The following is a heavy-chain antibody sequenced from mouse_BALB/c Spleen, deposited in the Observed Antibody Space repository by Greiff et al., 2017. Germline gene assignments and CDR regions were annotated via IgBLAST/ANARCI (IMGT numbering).Heavy chain of an antibody. CDR2: ISYSGST. CDR1: GYSITSDYV. V-gene: IGHV3-2*02. D-gene: IGHD2-14*01. CDR3: ARSYYRYDGRFAY. Sequence: DVQLQESGPGLVKPSQSLSLTCTVTGYSITSDYVWNWIRQFPGNKLEWMGYISYSGSTSYNPSLKSRISITRDTSKNQFFLQLNSVTTEDTATYYCARSYYRYDGRFAYWGQGTLVTVSA. J-gene: IGHJ3*01.